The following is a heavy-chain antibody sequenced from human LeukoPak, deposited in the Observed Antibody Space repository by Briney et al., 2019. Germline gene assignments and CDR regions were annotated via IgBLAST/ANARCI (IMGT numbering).Heavy chain of an antibody. Sequence: KPSETLSLTRAVYGGSFSGYYWSWIRQPPGKGLEWIGEINHSGSTNYNPSLKSRVTISVDTSKNQVSLKLTSVTAADTAVYYCARYFVVVPAANYYFDYWGQGTLVTVSS. CDR1: GGSFSGYY. D-gene: IGHD2-2*01. J-gene: IGHJ4*02. CDR3: ARYFVVVPAANYYFDY. V-gene: IGHV4-34*01. CDR2: INHSGST.